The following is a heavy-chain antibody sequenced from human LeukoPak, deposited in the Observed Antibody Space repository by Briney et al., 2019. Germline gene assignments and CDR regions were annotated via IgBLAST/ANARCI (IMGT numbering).Heavy chain of an antibody. D-gene: IGHD6-19*01. CDR3: ARDSVAVTIGGFDY. V-gene: IGHV4-34*01. Sequence: SETLSLTCAVYGGSFSGYYWSWIRQPPGKGLEWIGEINHSGSTNYNPSLKSRVTISVDTSKNQFSLKLSSVTAADTAVYYCARDSVAVTIGGFDYWGQGTLVTVSS. J-gene: IGHJ4*02. CDR1: GGSFSGYY. CDR2: INHSGST.